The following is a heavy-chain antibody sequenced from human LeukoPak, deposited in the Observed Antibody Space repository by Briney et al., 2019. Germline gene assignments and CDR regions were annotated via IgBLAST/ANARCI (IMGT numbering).Heavy chain of an antibody. CDR3: ARGPAAGTGRTDS. D-gene: IGHD6-13*01. Sequence: GGSLRLSCAASGFTFSSYGMNWVRQAPGKGMEWVSSISSSSSYIYYADSVKRRFTISRDNAKNSLYLQMNSPRAEDTAMYYCARGPAAGTGRTDSWGQGTLVTVSS. J-gene: IGHJ4*02. CDR2: ISSSSSYI. CDR1: GFTFSSYG. V-gene: IGHV3-21*01.